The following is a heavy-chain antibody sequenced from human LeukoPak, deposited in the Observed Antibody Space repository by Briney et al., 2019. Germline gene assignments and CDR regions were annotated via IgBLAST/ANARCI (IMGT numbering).Heavy chain of an antibody. J-gene: IGHJ4*02. CDR3: ARQQGLQNLNFDY. V-gene: IGHV1-3*01. Sequence: ASVKVSCKASGYTFSTYAMHWVRQVPGQRLEWMGWINAGNGNTKYSQKFRGRVTLSRDTSTSTVYMELSGLRPEDTAVYYCARQQGLQNLNFDYWGQGALVTVSS. D-gene: IGHD6-13*01. CDR1: GYTFSTYA. CDR2: INAGNGNT.